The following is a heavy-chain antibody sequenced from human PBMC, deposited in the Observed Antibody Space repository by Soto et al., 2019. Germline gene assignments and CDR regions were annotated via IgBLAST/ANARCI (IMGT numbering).Heavy chain of an antibody. CDR2: IKEDGSEK. Sequence: EVQLVESGGGWVQPGGSLRLSCAASGFSFSNNWMSWVRQAPGKGPEWVANIKEDGSEKYYVDSVEGRFTISRDNAKKSLYLQMNGLRVEDTAVYYCVRSEDWGQGTLVTVSS. J-gene: IGHJ4*02. V-gene: IGHV3-7*05. CDR3: VRSED. CDR1: GFSFSNNW.